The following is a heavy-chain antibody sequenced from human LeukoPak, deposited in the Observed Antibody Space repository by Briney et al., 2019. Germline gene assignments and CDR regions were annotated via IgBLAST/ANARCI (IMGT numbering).Heavy chain of an antibody. D-gene: IGHD6-19*01. V-gene: IGHV1-18*01. Sequence: ASVKVSCKASGYTFTSYGISWARQAPGQGLEWMGWISAYNGNTNYAQKLQGRVTMTTDTSTSTAYMELRSLRSDDTAVYYCARVVISGWIGYYYYYMDVWGKGTTVTISS. CDR3: ARVVISGWIGYYYYYMDV. CDR1: GYTFTSYG. CDR2: ISAYNGNT. J-gene: IGHJ6*03.